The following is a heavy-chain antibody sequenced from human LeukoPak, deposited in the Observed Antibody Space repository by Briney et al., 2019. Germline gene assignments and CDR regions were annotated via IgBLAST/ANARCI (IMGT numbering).Heavy chain of an antibody. CDR1: GGTFSSYA. CDR3: ATINYLSGY. V-gene: IGHV1-69*06. Sequence: GASVKVPCKASGGTFSSYAISWVRQAPGQGLEWMGGIIPIFGTANYAQKFQGRVTMTEDTSTDTAYMELSSLRSEDTAVYYCATINYLSGYWGQGTLVTVSS. J-gene: IGHJ4*02. D-gene: IGHD3-10*01. CDR2: IIPIFGTA.